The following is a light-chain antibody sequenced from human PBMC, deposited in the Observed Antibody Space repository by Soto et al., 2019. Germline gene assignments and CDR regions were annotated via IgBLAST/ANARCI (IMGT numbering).Light chain of an antibody. CDR2: DAS. CDR1: QSVSSN. V-gene: IGKV3-15*01. J-gene: IGKJ1*01. Sequence: EIVMTQSPSTLSVSPGERATLSCRASQSVSSNFAWYQQKPGQAPRLLIYDASTRATGIPARFSGSGSGTDFTLTISRLEPEDFAVYYCQQYGSSPRTFGQGTKVDIK. CDR3: QQYGSSPRT.